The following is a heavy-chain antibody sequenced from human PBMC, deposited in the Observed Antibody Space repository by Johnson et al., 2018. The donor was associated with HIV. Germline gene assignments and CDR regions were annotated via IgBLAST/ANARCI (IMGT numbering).Heavy chain of an antibody. CDR2: IKSKTDGGTT. D-gene: IGHD3-22*01. CDR3: AKGEPYYYDIGDAFDI. Sequence: VQLVESGGGLVKPGGSLRLSCAASGFTFSNAWTSWVRQAPGKGLEWVGRIKSKTDGGTTDYAAPVKGRFTISRDDSKNTLYLQMNSLRAGDTAVYYCAKGEPYYYDIGDAFDIWGQGTMVTVSS. CDR1: GFTFSNAW. J-gene: IGHJ3*02. V-gene: IGHV3-15*01.